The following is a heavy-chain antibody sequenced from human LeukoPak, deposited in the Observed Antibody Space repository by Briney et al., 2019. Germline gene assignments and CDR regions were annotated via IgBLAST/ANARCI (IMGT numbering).Heavy chain of an antibody. CDR2: TYYRSKWYN. D-gene: IGHD1-26*01. V-gene: IGHV6-1*01. CDR3: ARGGIVGAEYFDY. CDR1: GDSVSSDSAA. J-gene: IGHJ4*02. Sequence: SQTLSPTCAISGDSVSSDSAAWNWIRQSPSRGLEWLGKTYYRSKWYNDSSVSVKGRITINPDTSKNQFSLQLNSVTPEDTAIYYCARGGIVGAEYFDYWGQGTLVTVSS.